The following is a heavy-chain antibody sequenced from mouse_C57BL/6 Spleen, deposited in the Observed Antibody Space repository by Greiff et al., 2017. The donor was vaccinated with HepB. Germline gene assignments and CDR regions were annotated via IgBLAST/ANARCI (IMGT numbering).Heavy chain of an antibody. V-gene: IGHV1-7*01. J-gene: IGHJ1*03. CDR2: INPSSGYT. CDR3: ASRCGSSERYFDV. D-gene: IGHD1-1*01. CDR1: GYTFTSYW. Sequence: VQLQQSGAELAKPGASVKLSCKASGYTFTSYWMHWVKQRPGQGLEWIGYINPSSGYTNYNQKFKDKATLTADKSSSTAYMQLSSLTYEDSAVYYGASRCGSSERYFDVWGTGTTVTVSS.